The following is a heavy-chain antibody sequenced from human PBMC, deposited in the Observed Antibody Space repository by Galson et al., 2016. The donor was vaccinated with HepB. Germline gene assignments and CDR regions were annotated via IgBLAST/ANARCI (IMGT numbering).Heavy chain of an antibody. J-gene: IGHJ3*02. V-gene: IGHV4-39*01. D-gene: IGHD3-22*01. CDR1: GGSISSSTYH. CDR3: ARHDYYDASGYFVTSDIFDI. CDR2: IHYSGST. Sequence: SETLSLTCTVSGGSISSSTYHWGWIRQPPEKTLEWIGSIHYSGSTYYNPSLESRVTISVDTSKKQFSLKLRSVTAADTAVHYCARHDYYDASGYFVTSDIFDIWGQGTMVTVSS.